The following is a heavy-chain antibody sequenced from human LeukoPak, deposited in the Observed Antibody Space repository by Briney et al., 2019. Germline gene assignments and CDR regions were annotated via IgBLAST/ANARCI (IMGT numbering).Heavy chain of an antibody. CDR3: ARDRTTYKVGATGFDP. CDR1: GGTFSSYA. Sequence: SVKVSCKTSGGTFSSYAISWVRQAPGQGLEWMGGIIPIFGTANYAQKFQGRVTITADESTSTAYMELSSLRSEDTAVYYCARDRTTYKVGATGFDPWGQGTLVTVSS. CDR2: IIPIFGTA. D-gene: IGHD1-26*01. V-gene: IGHV1-69*13. J-gene: IGHJ5*02.